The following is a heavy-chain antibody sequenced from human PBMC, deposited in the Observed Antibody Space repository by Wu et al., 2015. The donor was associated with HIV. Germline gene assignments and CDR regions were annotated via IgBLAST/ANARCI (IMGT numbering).Heavy chain of an antibody. J-gene: IGHJ4*02. D-gene: IGHD3-10*01. CDR2: ISAYNGNT. Sequence: QVQLVQSGAEVKKPGASVKVSCKASGYTFTSYGISWVRQAPGQGLEWMGWISAYNGNTNYAQKLQGRVTMTTDTSTSTAYMELRSLRSDDTAVYYCAREATPTYYYGSGSYYGLGYFDYWGQGTLVTVSS. V-gene: IGHV1-18*01. CDR1: GYTFTSYG. CDR3: AREATPTYYYGSGSYYGLGYFDY.